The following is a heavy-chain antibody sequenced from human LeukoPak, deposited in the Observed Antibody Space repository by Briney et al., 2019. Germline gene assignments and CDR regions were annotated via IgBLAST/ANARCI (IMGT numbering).Heavy chain of an antibody. D-gene: IGHD2-15*01. J-gene: IGHJ5*02. CDR3: ARVSYRRYCSGGSCYHNWFDP. CDR2: IYHSGST. V-gene: IGHV4-38-2*01. CDR1: GYSISSGYY. Sequence: SETLSLTCAVSGYSISSGYYWGWIRQPPRKGLEWIGSIYHSGSTYYNPSLKSRVTISVDTSKNQFSLKLSSVTAADTVVYYCARVSYRRYCSGGSCYHNWFDPWGQGTLVTVSS.